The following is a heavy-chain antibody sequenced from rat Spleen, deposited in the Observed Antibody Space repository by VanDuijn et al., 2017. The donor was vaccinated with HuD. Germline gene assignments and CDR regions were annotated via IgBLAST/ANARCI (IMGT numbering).Heavy chain of an antibody. CDR3: VRQGYLRDWYFDF. CDR1: GFTFSDYY. CDR2: ISYDGSTT. J-gene: IGHJ1*01. D-gene: IGHD2-5*01. V-gene: IGHV5-29*01. Sequence: EVQLVESDGGLVQPGRSLKLSCATSGFTFSDYYMAWVRQAPTKGLDWVATISYDGSTTYYRDSVKGRFTISRDEGKSTLYLEMYSLRSEDMATYYCVRQGYLRDWYFDFWGPGTMVTVSS.